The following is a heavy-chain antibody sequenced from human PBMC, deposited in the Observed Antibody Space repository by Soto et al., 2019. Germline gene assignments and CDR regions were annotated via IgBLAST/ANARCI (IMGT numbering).Heavy chain of an antibody. Sequence: PGGSLRLSCAASGFTFSSYGMHWVRQAPGKGLEWVAVISYDGSNKYYADSVKGRFTISRDNSKNTLYLQMNSLRAEDTAVYYCAKDPGHGYPVPEPLDYWGQGTLVTVSS. CDR1: GFTFSSYG. CDR2: ISYDGSNK. J-gene: IGHJ4*02. CDR3: AKDPGHGYPVPEPLDY. V-gene: IGHV3-30*18. D-gene: IGHD5-18*01.